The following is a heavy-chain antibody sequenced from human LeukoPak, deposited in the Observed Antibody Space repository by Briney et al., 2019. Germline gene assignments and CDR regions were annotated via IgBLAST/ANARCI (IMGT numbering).Heavy chain of an antibody. CDR2: INPNSGDT. D-gene: IGHD2-2*01. Sequence: GASVTVSCKASGYSLTGYHMHWVRQAPEQGLEWMGRINPNSGDTNYAQKFQGRVTMTRDTSISTAYMELSRLRSDDTAVYYCARDYCSSTSCLFDYWGQGTLVTVSS. CDR1: GYSLTGYH. J-gene: IGHJ4*02. V-gene: IGHV1-2*06. CDR3: ARDYCSSTSCLFDY.